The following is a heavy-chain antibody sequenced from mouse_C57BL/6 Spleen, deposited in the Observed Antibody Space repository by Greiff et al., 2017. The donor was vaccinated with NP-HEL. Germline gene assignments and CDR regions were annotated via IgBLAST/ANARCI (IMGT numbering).Heavy chain of an antibody. CDR2: IWGVGST. D-gene: IGHD1-1*01. CDR3: ARAHYYGSSYDAMDY. CDR1: GFSLTSYG. V-gene: IGHV2-6*01. J-gene: IGHJ4*01. Sequence: QVQLQQSGPGLVAPSQSLSITCTVSGFSLTSYGVDWVRQSPGKGLEWLGVIWGVGSTNYNSALKSRLSISKDNSKSQVFLKMNSLQTDDTAMYYCARAHYYGSSYDAMDYWGQGTSVTVSS.